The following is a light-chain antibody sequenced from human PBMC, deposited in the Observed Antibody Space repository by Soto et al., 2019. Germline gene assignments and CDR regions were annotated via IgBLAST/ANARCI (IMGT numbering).Light chain of an antibody. J-gene: IGLJ1*01. Sequence: QSVLTQPASVSGSPGQSITISCTGTNSDIGGYDFVSWYQQLPGKAPKLMIFEVSNRPSGVSDRFSGSKSDNTASLTITGPQPADEAVFYCISYTSTSTYVFGTGTKPPVL. CDR3: ISYTSTSTYV. CDR2: EVS. CDR1: NSDIGGYDF. V-gene: IGLV2-14*01.